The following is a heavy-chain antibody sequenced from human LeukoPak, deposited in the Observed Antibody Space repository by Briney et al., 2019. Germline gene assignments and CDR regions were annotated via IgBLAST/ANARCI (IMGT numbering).Heavy chain of an antibody. Sequence: PSETLSLTCTVSGGSVSSGSYYWSWIRQPPGKGLEWIGYIYYSGSTNYNPSLKSRVAISVDTSKNQFSLRLSSVTAADTAVYYCARPVLQYNSAWYAGFDYWGQGILVTVSS. CDR1: GGSVSSGSYY. V-gene: IGHV4-61*01. CDR2: IYYSGST. J-gene: IGHJ4*02. D-gene: IGHD6-19*01. CDR3: ARPVLQYNSAWYAGFDY.